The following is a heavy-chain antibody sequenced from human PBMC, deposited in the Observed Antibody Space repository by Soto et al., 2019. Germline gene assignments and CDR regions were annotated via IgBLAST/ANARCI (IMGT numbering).Heavy chain of an antibody. CDR2: ISGSGGST. J-gene: IGHJ4*02. CDR1: GVTFSSYA. D-gene: IGHD6-19*01. V-gene: IGHV3-23*01. Sequence: VRSLRLSCAASGVTFSSYAMSWVRQAPGKGLEWVSAISGSGGSTYYADSVKGRFTISRDNSKNTLYLQMNSLRAEDTAVYYCAKDQPKQWLVQRAGFGYWGQGTLVTVSS. CDR3: AKDQPKQWLVQRAGFGY.